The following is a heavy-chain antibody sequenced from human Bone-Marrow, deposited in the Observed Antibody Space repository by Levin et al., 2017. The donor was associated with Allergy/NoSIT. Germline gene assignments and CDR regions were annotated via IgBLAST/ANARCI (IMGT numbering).Heavy chain of an antibody. D-gene: IGHD3-10*01. Sequence: GESLKISCAASGFTFSSYSMNWVRQAPGKGLEWVSSISSSSSYIYYADSVKGRFTISRDNAKNSLYLQMNSLRAEDTAVYYCARPAGGYYGSGSYFDYWGQGTLVTVSS. CDR3: ARPAGGYYGSGSYFDY. V-gene: IGHV3-21*01. CDR1: GFTFSSYS. J-gene: IGHJ4*02. CDR2: ISSSSSYI.